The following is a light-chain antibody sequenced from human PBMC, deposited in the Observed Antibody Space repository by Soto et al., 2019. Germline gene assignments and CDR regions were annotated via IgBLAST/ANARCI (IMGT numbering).Light chain of an antibody. J-gene: IGLJ7*01. Sequence: QSVLTQPPSVSGTPEQRVTISCSGRSSSIGSNTVSWYQQLPGTAPKLLIYSNDQRPSGVPDRFSDSKSGTSDSLVISGLQSEDEADYYCAAWDDSLNGPVFGGGTQLTVL. CDR2: SND. V-gene: IGLV1-44*01. CDR1: SSSIGSNT. CDR3: AAWDDSLNGPV.